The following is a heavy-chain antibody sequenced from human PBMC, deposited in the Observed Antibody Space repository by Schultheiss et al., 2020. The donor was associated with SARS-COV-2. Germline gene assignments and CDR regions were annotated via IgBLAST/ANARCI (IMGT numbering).Heavy chain of an antibody. Sequence: SETLSLTCAVSGYSISSYYYWGWIRQPPGKGLEWIGSIYHSGSTYYNPSLKSRVTISVDTSKNQFSLKLSSVTAADTAVYYCARVEAAAGNFDYWGQGTLVTVSS. CDR2: IYHSGST. V-gene: IGHV4-38-2*01. J-gene: IGHJ4*02. CDR1: GYSISSYYY. D-gene: IGHD6-13*01. CDR3: ARVEAAAGNFDY.